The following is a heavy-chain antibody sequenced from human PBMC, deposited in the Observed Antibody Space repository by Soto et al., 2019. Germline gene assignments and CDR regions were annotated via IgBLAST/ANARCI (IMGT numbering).Heavy chain of an antibody. J-gene: IGHJ6*04. D-gene: IGHD4-4*01. CDR2: ILHDGSNE. Sequence: WGSLRLSCAASGFNFSSYNMHWVRQDPGKGLEWVALILHDGSNEYYADSVKGRFTISRDNSKNTLYLQMKSLRAEDTAVYYCAKSRDGYSFYFYYGMEGWGNGTTVIVSS. V-gene: IGHV3-30*18. CDR1: GFNFSSYN. CDR3: AKSRDGYSFYFYYGMEG.